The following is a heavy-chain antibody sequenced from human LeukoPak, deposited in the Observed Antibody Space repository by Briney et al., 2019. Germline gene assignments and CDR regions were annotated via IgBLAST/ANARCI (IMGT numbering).Heavy chain of an antibody. CDR2: IYYSGST. V-gene: IGHV4-39*07. J-gene: IGHJ5*02. Sequence: SETLSLTCTVSGGSITSSSYYWGWIRQPPGKGLEWIGSIYYSGSTYYSPSLKSRVTISVDTSHNQFSLRLSSVTAADTAVYYCARLSVPQAWFDPWGQGTLVTVSS. CDR1: GGSITSSSYY. CDR3: ARLSVPQAWFDP. D-gene: IGHD1-1*01.